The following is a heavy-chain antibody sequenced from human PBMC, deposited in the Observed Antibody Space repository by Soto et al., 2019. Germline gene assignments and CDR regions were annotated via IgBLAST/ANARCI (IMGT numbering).Heavy chain of an antibody. J-gene: IGHJ4*02. D-gene: IGHD6-19*01. Sequence: PGGSLRLSCIASELTFSTSWMHWVRQAPGKGPVWISRINTDGSDVTYADSVKGRFAVSRDNAKNTLYLQMNSLRVEDTAVYFCARGNIAVAVRGLFDYWGQGTPVTVSS. CDR2: INTDGSDV. CDR3: ARGNIAVAVRGLFDY. CDR1: ELTFSTSW. V-gene: IGHV3-74*03.